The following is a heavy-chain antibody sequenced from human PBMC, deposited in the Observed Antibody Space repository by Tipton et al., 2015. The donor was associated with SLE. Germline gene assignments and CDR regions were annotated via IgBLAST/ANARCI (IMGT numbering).Heavy chain of an antibody. CDR1: GASISSPNW. J-gene: IGHJ6*04. D-gene: IGHD5-18*01. Sequence: QLVQSGPEVKPSGTLSLNCAVSGASISSPNWWSWIRQPPGKGLEWIGEINHSGSTNYNPSLKSRVTISVDTSKNQFSLTLKSVSAADTAVYYCARQIGDSEGWGYFYEMDVWGIGTTVTVSS. CDR2: INHSGST. CDR3: ARQIGDSEGWGYFYEMDV. V-gene: IGHV4-4*02.